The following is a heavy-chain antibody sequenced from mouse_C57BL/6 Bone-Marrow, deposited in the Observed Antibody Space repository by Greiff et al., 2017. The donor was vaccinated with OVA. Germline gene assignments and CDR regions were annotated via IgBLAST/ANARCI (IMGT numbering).Heavy chain of an antibody. CDR1: GYTFTSYG. D-gene: IGHD1-1*01. CDR2: IYPRSGNT. CDR3: ARWIGAVAPYY. V-gene: IGHV1-81*01. Sequence: VQLQQSGAELARPGASVKLSCKASGYTFTSYGISWVKQRPGQGLEWIGDIYPRSGNTYYNEKFKGKATLTADKSSSTAYMELRSLTSEDSAVYFCARWIGAVAPYYWGKGTTLTVAS. J-gene: IGHJ2*01.